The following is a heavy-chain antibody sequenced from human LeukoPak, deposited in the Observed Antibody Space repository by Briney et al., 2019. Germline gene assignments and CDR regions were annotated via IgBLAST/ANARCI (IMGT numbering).Heavy chain of an antibody. CDR2: ISSSHNNI. V-gene: IGHV3-21*01. Sequence: GGSLRLSCAASGFTFSSYRMNWVRQAPGKGLDWVSSISSSHNNIYYADSVKGRFSISRDNAKNSLFLQMNSLRAEDTAVYYCAELGITMIGGVWGKGTTVTISS. J-gene: IGHJ6*04. CDR3: AELGITMIGGV. D-gene: IGHD3-10*02. CDR1: GFTFSSYR.